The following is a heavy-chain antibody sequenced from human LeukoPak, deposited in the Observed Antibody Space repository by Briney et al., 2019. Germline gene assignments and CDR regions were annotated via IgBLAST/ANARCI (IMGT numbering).Heavy chain of an antibody. D-gene: IGHD3-10*01. CDR1: GFTLSTYA. CDR2: ISVSGGTT. CDR3: AKVAKYYYGSETYYFFEH. J-gene: IGHJ4*02. V-gene: IGHV3-23*01. Sequence: GGSLRLSCAASGFTLSTYAMGWVRQAPGRGLEWVSSISVSGGTTYYADSVKGRFTISRDGSKNTLYLQMNSLRVEDTAVYYCAKVAKYYYGSETYYFFEHWGQGTPVTASS.